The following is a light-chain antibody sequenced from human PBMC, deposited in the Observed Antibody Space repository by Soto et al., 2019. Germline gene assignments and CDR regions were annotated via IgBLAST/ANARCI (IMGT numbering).Light chain of an antibody. J-gene: IGKJ4*01. CDR2: GAS. Sequence: EIVLTQSPGTLSLSPGERVTLSCRASQSVSSNYLAWYQQKPGQAPRLLIYGASTRATGIPDRFSGSGSGTDFTLTISRLEPEDFAVYYGQQYGSSPLTFGGGTKVEIK. CDR1: QSVSSNY. CDR3: QQYGSSPLT. V-gene: IGKV3-20*01.